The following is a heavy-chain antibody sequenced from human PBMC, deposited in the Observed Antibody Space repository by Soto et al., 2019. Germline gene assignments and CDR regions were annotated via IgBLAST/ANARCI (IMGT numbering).Heavy chain of an antibody. CDR2: IYYSGST. Sequence: SETLSLTCTVSGGSISSGDYYWSWIRQPPGKGLEWIGYIYYSGSTYYNPSLKSRVTISVDTSKNQFSLKLSSVTAADTAVYYCARALYDYVWGSYRPPEYWGQGTLVTVSS. D-gene: IGHD3-16*02. CDR1: GGSISSGDYY. J-gene: IGHJ4*02. CDR3: ARALYDYVWGSYRPPEY. V-gene: IGHV4-30-4*01.